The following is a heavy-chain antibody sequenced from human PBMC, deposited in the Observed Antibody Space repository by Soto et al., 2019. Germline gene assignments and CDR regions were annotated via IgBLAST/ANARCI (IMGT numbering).Heavy chain of an antibody. J-gene: IGHJ4*02. CDR2: IYYSGST. Sequence: PSETLSLTCTVSGGSISSACYYWSWIRQHPGKGLEWIGYIYYSGSTYYNPSLKSRVTISVDTSKNQFSLKLSSVTAADTAVYYCARDSSGQTGTLDYWGQGTLVTVSS. V-gene: IGHV4-31*03. D-gene: IGHD1-1*01. CDR3: ARDSSGQTGTLDY. CDR1: GGSISSACYY.